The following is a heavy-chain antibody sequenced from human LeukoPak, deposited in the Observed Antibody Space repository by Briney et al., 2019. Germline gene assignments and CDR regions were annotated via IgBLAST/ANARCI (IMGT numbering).Heavy chain of an antibody. V-gene: IGHV3-48*04. J-gene: IGHJ5*02. D-gene: IGHD6-6*01. CDR1: GFTFSRFS. CDR2: ISSSSGTI. CDR3: ARDSVAAPPRNWFDP. Sequence: GGSLRLSCAASGFTFSRFSMNWVRQAPGKGLEWVSYISSSSGTIYYADSVKGRFTISRDNAKNSLYLQMNSLRAEDTAVYYCARDSVAAPPRNWFDPWGQGTLVTVSS.